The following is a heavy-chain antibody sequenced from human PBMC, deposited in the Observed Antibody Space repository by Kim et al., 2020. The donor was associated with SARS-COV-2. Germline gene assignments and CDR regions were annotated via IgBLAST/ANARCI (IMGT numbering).Heavy chain of an antibody. V-gene: IGHV1-3*01. Sequence: ASVKVSFKASGYTFTNSPMHWVRQAPGQRLEWMGWINAANGDTGYSQTFQGRVTFTRDTSANTAYMELSSLRSEDTAVYYCARKNYDSSGYYYFDYWGQGTLVTVSS. CDR3: ARKNYDSSGYYYFDY. D-gene: IGHD3-22*01. CDR1: GYTFTNSP. J-gene: IGHJ4*02. CDR2: INAANGDT.